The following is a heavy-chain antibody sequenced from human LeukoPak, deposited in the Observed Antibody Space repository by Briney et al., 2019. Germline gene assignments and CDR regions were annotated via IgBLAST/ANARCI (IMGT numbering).Heavy chain of an antibody. V-gene: IGHV3-9*01. Sequence: GRSLRLSCAASGFTFDDYAMHWVRQAPGKGLEWVSGISWNSGSIGYADSVKGRFTISRDNAKNSLYLQMNSLRAEDTAVYYCARTPWDFWSNSMDVWGKGTTVTVSS. CDR1: GFTFDDYA. D-gene: IGHD3-3*01. CDR3: ARTPWDFWSNSMDV. J-gene: IGHJ6*04. CDR2: ISWNSGSI.